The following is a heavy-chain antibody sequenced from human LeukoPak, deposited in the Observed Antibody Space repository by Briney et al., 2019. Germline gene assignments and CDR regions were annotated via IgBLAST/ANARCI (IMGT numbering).Heavy chain of an antibody. D-gene: IGHD6-13*01. V-gene: IGHV3-53*01. CDR3: AASGGSSWYSAFDI. J-gene: IGHJ3*02. Sequence: GGSLRLSCAASGFTVSSNYMSGVRQAPGKGLEWVSVIYSGGSTYYADSVKGRFTISRDNSKNTLYLQMNSLRAEDTAVYYCAASGGSSWYSAFDIWGQGTMVTVSS. CDR2: IYSGGST. CDR1: GFTVSSNY.